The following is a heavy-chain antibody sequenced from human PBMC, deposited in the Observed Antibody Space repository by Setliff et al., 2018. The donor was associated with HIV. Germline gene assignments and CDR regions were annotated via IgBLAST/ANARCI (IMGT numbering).Heavy chain of an antibody. Sequence: ASVKVSCKASGYTVTDYYMHWVRRAPGHGLEWMGWINPNSGDTNYAQKFQGWVTMTRDTSISTAYMELSRLRSDDTAVYYCAREGQLSSGSRHDAFDIWGQGTMVTVSS. V-gene: IGHV1-2*04. CDR1: GYTVTDYY. CDR3: AREGQLSSGSRHDAFDI. D-gene: IGHD3-22*01. CDR2: INPNSGDT. J-gene: IGHJ3*02.